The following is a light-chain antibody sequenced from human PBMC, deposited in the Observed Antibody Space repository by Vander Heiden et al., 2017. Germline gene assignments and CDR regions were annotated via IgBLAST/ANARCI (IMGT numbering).Light chain of an antibody. Sequence: DIQMTQSPSSLSASVRDRATITCRASQGISPYLAWYQQKPGKVPKLLIYAASTLQSGVPSRFSGSGSGTEFTLTISSLQPEDVATYYCQKYNSVPLTFGGGTKVEIK. CDR1: QGISPY. CDR2: AAS. V-gene: IGKV1-27*01. J-gene: IGKJ4*01. CDR3: QKYNSVPLT.